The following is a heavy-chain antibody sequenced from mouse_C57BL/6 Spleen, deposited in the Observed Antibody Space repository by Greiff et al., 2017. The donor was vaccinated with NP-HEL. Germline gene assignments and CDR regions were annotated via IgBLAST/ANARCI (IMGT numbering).Heavy chain of an antibody. V-gene: IGHV1-85*01. CDR1: GYTFTSYD. CDR3: ARGVSLMDY. Sequence: QVQLKQSGPELVKPGASVKLSCKASGYTFTSYDINRVKQRPGPGLVWIGWNLPRDGSTKYNEKFNGKATFTVDTSSSTAYMELHSLTSEDSAVYFCARGVSLMDYWGQGTSVTVSS. CDR2: NLPRDGST. J-gene: IGHJ4*01.